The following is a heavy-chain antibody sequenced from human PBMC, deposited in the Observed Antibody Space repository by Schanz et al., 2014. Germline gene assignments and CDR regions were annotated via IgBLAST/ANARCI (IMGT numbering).Heavy chain of an antibody. V-gene: IGHV3-30-3*01. CDR2: ISYDGRNK. J-gene: IGHJ6*02. CDR1: GFTFSSYA. D-gene: IGHD6-13*01. CDR3: AREEGWGIAAAGPKHYYYGMDV. Sequence: VQLVESGGGVVQPGRSLRLSCAASGFTFSSYAMHWVRQAPGKGLEWVAVISYDGRNKYYADSVKGRFTISRDNAKISLYLQMNSLRAEDTAVYYCAREEGWGIAAAGPKHYYYGMDVWGQGTTXTVSS.